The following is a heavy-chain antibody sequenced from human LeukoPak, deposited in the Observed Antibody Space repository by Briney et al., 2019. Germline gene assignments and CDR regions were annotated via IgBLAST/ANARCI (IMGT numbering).Heavy chain of an antibody. Sequence: PSETLSLTCTVSGGSISSSSYYWGWLRQPPGKGLERIGSIYYSGSTYYNPSLKSRVTISVDTSKNQFSLKLSSVTAAGTAVYYCARQVVGATTDYWGQETLVTVSS. V-gene: IGHV4-39*01. CDR3: ARQVVGATTDY. J-gene: IGHJ4*02. D-gene: IGHD1-26*01. CDR1: GGSISSSSYY. CDR2: IYYSGST.